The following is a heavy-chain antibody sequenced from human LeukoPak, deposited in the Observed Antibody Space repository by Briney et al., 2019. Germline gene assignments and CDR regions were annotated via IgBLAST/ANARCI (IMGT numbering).Heavy chain of an antibody. CDR2: ISSSSSYI. J-gene: IGHJ4*02. CDR3: AREATTGDGYFDY. D-gene: IGHD7-27*01. Sequence: PGGSLRLSWAASGFTFCSYSMNWVRQAPGKGLEWVSSISSSSSYIYYADSVKGRFTVSRDNAKNSLYLQMNSLRAEDTAVYYCAREATTGDGYFDYWGQGTLVTVSS. V-gene: IGHV3-21*01. CDR1: GFTFCSYS.